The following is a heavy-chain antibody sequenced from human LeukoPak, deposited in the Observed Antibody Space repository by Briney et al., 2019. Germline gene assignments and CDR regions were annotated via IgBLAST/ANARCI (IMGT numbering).Heavy chain of an antibody. J-gene: IGHJ6*04. V-gene: IGHV1-2*02. CDR2: INPNSGGT. D-gene: IGHD3-10*01. Sequence: ASVTVSCKASGYTFTGYYMHWVRQAPGQGLEWMGWINPNSGGTNYAQKFQGRVTMTRDTSISTAYMELSRLRSDDTAVYYCATGLWFGKYLDVWGKGTTVTISS. CDR3: ATGLWFGKYLDV. CDR1: GYTFTGYY.